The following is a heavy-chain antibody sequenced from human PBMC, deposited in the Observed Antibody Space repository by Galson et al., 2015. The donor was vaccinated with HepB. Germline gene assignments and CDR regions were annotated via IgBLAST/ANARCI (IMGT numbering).Heavy chain of an antibody. CDR2: ISYDGSNK. D-gene: IGHD6-19*01. Sequence: SLRLSCAASGFTFSSYAMHWVRQAPGKGLEWVAVISYDGSNKYYADSVKGRFTISRDNSKNTLYLQMNSLRAEDTAVYYCARDQYSSGWYHYYYYGMDVWGQGTTVTVSS. CDR3: ARDQYSSGWYHYYYYGMDV. J-gene: IGHJ6*02. V-gene: IGHV3-30-3*01. CDR1: GFTFSSYA.